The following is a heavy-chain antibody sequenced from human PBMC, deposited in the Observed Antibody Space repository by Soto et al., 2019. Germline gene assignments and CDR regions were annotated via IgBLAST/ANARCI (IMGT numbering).Heavy chain of an antibody. J-gene: IGHJ4*02. Sequence: EVQLVESGGGLVQPGGSLRLSCAASGFTFSSYWMSWFRQSPGKGLEWVANIKQDGSEKYYVDSVKGLFTISRDNAKNSLYLQMNSLRAEDTAVYYCARDRDSGVYVFYFDYWGQGTLVTVSS. V-gene: IGHV3-7*01. CDR3: ARDRDSGVYVFYFDY. CDR2: IKQDGSEK. CDR1: GFTFSSYW. D-gene: IGHD3-16*01.